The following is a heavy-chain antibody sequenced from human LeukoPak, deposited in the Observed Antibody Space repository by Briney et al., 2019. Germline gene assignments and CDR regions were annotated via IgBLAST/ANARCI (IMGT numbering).Heavy chain of an antibody. CDR1: GGSISSYY. CDR3: AREWQQRLFDY. CDR2: IYYNGST. V-gene: IGHV4-59*01. J-gene: IGHJ4*02. D-gene: IGHD6-13*01. Sequence: PSETLSLTCTVSGGSISSYYWSWIRQPPGKGLEWIGNIYYNGSTNYNPSLKSRVTISVDTSKNQFSLKLSSVTAADTAVYYCAREWQQRLFDYWGQGTLVTVSS.